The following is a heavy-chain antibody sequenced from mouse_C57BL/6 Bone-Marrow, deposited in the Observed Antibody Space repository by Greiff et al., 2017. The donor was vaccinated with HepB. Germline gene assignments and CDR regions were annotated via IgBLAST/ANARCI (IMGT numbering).Heavy chain of an antibody. V-gene: IGHV5-17*01. D-gene: IGHD2-2*01. J-gene: IGHJ2*01. CDR3: ARSGYTNYYFDY. CDR1: GFTFSDYG. Sequence: DVKLVESGGGLVKPGGSLKLSCAASGFTFSDYGMHWVRQAPEKGLEWVAYISSGSSTIYYADTVKGRVTISRDNAKNTQFLQMTSLRSEDTAMYYCARSGYTNYYFDYGGQGTTLTVSS. CDR2: ISSGSSTI.